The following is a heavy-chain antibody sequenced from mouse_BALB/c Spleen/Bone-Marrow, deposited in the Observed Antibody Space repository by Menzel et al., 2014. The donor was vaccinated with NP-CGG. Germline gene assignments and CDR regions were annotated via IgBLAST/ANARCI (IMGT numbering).Heavy chain of an antibody. D-gene: IGHD1-2*01. CDR2: ISGGSSII. CDR1: GFTFSSFG. J-gene: IGHJ4*01. V-gene: IGHV5-17*02. CDR3: ARKDYFGYAAMDY. Sequence: EVQVVESGGGLVQPGGSRKLSCAASGFTFSSFGMHWFRQAPEKGLEWVAYISGGSSIIYYADTVKGRFTISRDNPKNTLFLQMTSLRSEDTAIYYCARKDYFGYAAMDYWGQGTSVTVSS.